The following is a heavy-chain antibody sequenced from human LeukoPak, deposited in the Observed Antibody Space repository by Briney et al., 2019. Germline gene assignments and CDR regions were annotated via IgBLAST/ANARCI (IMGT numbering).Heavy chain of an antibody. CDR2: IYSGGST. CDR3: ASYHDNSGYSPHLDY. D-gene: IGHD3-22*01. CDR1: GFTVSSSY. J-gene: IGHJ4*02. V-gene: IGHV3-53*01. Sequence: GGSLRLSCAASGFTVSSSYMNWVRQAPGKGLEWVSVIYSGGSTYYADSVKGRFTISRDNSKNTIYLQMNSLRAEDTALYYCASYHDNSGYSPHLDYWGQGTLVTVSS.